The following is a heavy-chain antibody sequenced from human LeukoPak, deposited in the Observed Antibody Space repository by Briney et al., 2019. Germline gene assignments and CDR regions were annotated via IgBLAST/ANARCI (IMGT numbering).Heavy chain of an antibody. J-gene: IGHJ2*01. CDR2: ISSSGSTI. CDR1: GFTFSDYY. D-gene: IGHD5-12*01. V-gene: IGHV3-11*01. CDR3: ARSVRSGGYDYYWYFDL. Sequence: PGGSLRLSCAASGFTFSDYYMSWIRQAPGKGLEGVSYISSSGSTIYYADSVKGRFTISRDNAKNSLYLQMNSLRAEDTAVYYCARSVRSGGYDYYWYFDLWGRGTLVTVSS.